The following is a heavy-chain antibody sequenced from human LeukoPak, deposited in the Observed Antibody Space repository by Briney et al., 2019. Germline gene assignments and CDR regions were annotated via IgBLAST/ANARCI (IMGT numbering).Heavy chain of an antibody. Sequence: ASVKVSCKASGGTFSSYAISWVRQAPGQGLEWMGWISAYNGNTNYAQKLQGRVTMTTDTSTSTAYMELRSLRSDDTAVYYCAGVREVGATPAYFDLWGRGTLVTVSS. D-gene: IGHD1-26*01. CDR2: ISAYNGNT. V-gene: IGHV1-18*01. CDR3: AGVREVGATPAYFDL. J-gene: IGHJ2*01. CDR1: GGTFSSYA.